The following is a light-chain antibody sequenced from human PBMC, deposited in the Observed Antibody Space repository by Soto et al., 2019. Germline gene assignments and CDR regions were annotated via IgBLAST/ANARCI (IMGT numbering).Light chain of an antibody. J-gene: IGKJ1*01. Sequence: DIQMTQSPSSLSASVGDRVTITCRASQGIIDYLAWYQQKPGKAPQLLIYAASTLQSGVPSRFSGSGAGTDFTLTISSLQPEDVATYYCQKYNSAPLTFGQGTKVEIK. CDR3: QKYNSAPLT. V-gene: IGKV1-27*01. CDR1: QGIIDY. CDR2: AAS.